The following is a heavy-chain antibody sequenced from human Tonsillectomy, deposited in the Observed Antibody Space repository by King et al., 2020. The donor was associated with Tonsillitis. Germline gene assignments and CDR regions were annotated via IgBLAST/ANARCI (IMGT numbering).Heavy chain of an antibody. CDR3: ASLCGGDCYSNFDY. V-gene: IGHV3-53*01. J-gene: IGHJ4*02. D-gene: IGHD2-21*02. Sequence: VQLVESGGGLIQPGGSPRLSCAASGFTVSSNHMSWVRQAPGKGLEWVSVIYSGGSTYYADSVKGRFTISRDNSKNTLYLQMNSLRAEDTAVYYCASLCGGDCYSNFDYWGQGTLVTVSS. CDR1: GFTVSSNH. CDR2: IYSGGST.